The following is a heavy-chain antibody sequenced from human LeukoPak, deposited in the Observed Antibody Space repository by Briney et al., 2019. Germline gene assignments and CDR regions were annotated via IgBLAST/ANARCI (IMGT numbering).Heavy chain of an antibody. Sequence: QSGGSLRLSCAASGFTFSSYAMHWVRQAPGKGLEYVSAFSSNGDNTYYANSVKGRFTISRDNSKNTLYLQMASLRGEDTAVYYCARQAYIFDNNEYYYGGLDLWGQGTLVTVSS. CDR2: FSSNGDNT. V-gene: IGHV3-64*01. J-gene: IGHJ5*02. D-gene: IGHD3-22*01. CDR3: ARQAYIFDNNEYYYGGLDL. CDR1: GFTFSSYA.